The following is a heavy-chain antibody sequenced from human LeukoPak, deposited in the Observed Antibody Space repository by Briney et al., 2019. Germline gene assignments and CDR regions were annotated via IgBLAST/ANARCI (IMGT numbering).Heavy chain of an antibody. V-gene: IGHV1-69*05. CDR2: IIPIFGTT. Sequence: SVKVSCKASGGTFSSYAISWVRQAPGQGLEWMGGIIPIFGTTNYAQNFQGRVSITTDESTSAAYMELSSLRSDDTAVYYCARGETATTGNYYYYMDVWGKGTTVTVSS. CDR3: ARGETATTGNYYYYMDV. CDR1: GGTFSSYA. D-gene: IGHD1-7*01. J-gene: IGHJ6*03.